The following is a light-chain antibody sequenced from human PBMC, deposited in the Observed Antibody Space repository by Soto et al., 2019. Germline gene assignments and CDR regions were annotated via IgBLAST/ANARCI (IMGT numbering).Light chain of an antibody. CDR2: DAS. CDR1: QNVNNY. Sequence: DIVLTQSPATLSLSPGDRATLSCGASQNVNNYLAWYQQKPGQAPRLLIYDASNRATGIPARFSGSGSGTDFTLTISSLEPEDFAIYYCQQRLSWYTFGQGTRLEIK. CDR3: QQRLSWYT. V-gene: IGKV3-11*01. J-gene: IGKJ2*01.